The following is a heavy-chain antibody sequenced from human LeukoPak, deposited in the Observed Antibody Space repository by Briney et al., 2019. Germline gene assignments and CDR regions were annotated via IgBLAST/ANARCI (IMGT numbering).Heavy chain of an antibody. Sequence: GGSLRLSCAASGFTFSAYAMSWVRQAPGKGLEWVANIKQDGSEKYYVDSVKGRFTISRDNAKNSLYLQMNSLRAEDTAMYYCARDSAGNDYWGQGTLVTVSS. CDR1: GFTFSAYA. J-gene: IGHJ4*02. D-gene: IGHD6-13*01. CDR3: ARDSAGNDY. CDR2: IKQDGSEK. V-gene: IGHV3-7*01.